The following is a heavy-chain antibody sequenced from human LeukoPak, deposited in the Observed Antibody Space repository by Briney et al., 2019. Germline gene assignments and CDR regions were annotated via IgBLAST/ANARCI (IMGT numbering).Heavy chain of an antibody. Sequence: GGSPRLSCAASGFTFSSYAMHWVRQAPGKGLEYVSAISSNGGNTYYANSVKGRFTISRDNSKNTLYLQMGSLRAEDMAVYYCARAPGNWYNRFDYWGQGTLVTVSS. J-gene: IGHJ4*02. CDR2: ISSNGGNT. CDR3: ARAPGNWYNRFDY. V-gene: IGHV3-64*01. D-gene: IGHD1-14*01. CDR1: GFTFSSYA.